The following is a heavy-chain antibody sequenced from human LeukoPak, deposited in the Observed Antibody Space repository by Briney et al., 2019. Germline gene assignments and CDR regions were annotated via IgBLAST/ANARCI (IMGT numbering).Heavy chain of an antibody. D-gene: IGHD3-22*01. CDR3: VRVVRAYSSDQVFGN. CDR1: GFTFSSYA. CDR2: ISGSGGST. Sequence: GGSLRLSCAASGFTFSSYAMSWVRQAPGKGLEWVSAISGSGGSTDYADSVKGRFTISRDNAKNSLYLQMNSLRGEDTAVYYCVRVVRAYSSDQVFGNWGQGTLVTVSS. J-gene: IGHJ4*02. V-gene: IGHV3-23*01.